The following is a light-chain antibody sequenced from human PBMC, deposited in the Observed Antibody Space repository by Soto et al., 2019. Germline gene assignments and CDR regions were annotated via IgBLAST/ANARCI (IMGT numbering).Light chain of an antibody. CDR3: QQYNSWPIT. J-gene: IGKJ5*01. CDR2: DAF. V-gene: IGKV3D-15*01. CDR1: QSISTY. Sequence: EIVLTQSPATLSLSPGDRATLSCRASQSISTYLAWYQQRPGQAPRLLIYDAFTRATGIPARFSGSGSGTEFTLTISSLQSEDFAVYYCQQYNSWPITFGQGTRLEIK.